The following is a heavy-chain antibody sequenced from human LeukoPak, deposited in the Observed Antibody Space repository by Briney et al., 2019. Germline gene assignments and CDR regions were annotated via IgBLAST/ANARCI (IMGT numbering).Heavy chain of an antibody. CDR2: IYTSGST. D-gene: IGHD2-2*01. CDR1: GGSIGGYY. J-gene: IGHJ5*02. CDR3: ARDRRTCSSTSCYEDWFDP. V-gene: IGHV4-4*07. Sequence: KPSETLSLTCTVSGGSIGGYYWSWFRQPAGKGLEWIGRIYTSGSTYYNPSLKSRVIMSVDTSKSQFSLKLNSATAADAAVYYCARDRRTCSSTSCYEDWFDPWGQGTLVTVAS.